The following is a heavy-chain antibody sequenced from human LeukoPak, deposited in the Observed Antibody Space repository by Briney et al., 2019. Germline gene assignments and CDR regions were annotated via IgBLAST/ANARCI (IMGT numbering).Heavy chain of an antibody. Sequence: SETLSLTCTVSGGSISSYYWSWIRQPPGKGLEWIGYIYYSGSTNYNPSLKSRVTISVDTSKNQFSLKLSSVTAADTAVYYCAREPDYDILTGYYKGAFDIWGQGTMVTVSS. V-gene: IGHV4-59*12. CDR2: IYYSGST. J-gene: IGHJ3*02. CDR3: AREPDYDILTGYYKGAFDI. D-gene: IGHD3-9*01. CDR1: GGSISSYY.